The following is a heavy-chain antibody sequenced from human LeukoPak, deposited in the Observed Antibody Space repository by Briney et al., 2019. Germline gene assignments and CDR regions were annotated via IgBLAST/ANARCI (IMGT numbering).Heavy chain of an antibody. J-gene: IGHJ6*03. Sequence: GASVKVSCKASGYTFTSYGISWGGQAPGQGLGWLGWISTYNVHTNYTQKFQGRLTLTTDPSTSTAYMELRNLRSDDTAVYYCARDTFTNGYYGAYYYYMDVWGQGTTVTVSS. V-gene: IGHV1-18*01. D-gene: IGHD2-8*01. CDR1: GYTFTSYG. CDR2: ISTYNVHT. CDR3: ARDTFTNGYYGAYYYYMDV.